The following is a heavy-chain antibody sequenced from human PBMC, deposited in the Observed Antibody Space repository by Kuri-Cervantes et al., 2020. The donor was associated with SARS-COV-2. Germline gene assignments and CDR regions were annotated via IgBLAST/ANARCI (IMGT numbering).Heavy chain of an antibody. V-gene: IGHV3-23*01. D-gene: IGHD3-22*01. CDR1: GFTFSSYA. CDR2: ISGSGGST. CDR3: ARGTGAAYYYDSSGYYGPPKY. Sequence: GESLKISCAASGFTFSSYAMSWVRQAPGKGLEWVSAISGSGGSTYYADSVKGRFTISRDNSKNTLYLQMNSLRAEDTAVYFCARGTGAAYYYDSSGYYGPPKYWGQGTLVTVSS. J-gene: IGHJ4*02.